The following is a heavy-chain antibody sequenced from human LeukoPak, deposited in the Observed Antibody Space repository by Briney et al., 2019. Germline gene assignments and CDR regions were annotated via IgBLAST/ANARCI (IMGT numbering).Heavy chain of an antibody. D-gene: IGHD4-17*01. CDR3: ARDSSTVTTDLDY. J-gene: IGHJ4*02. CDR2: ISGSGTTI. V-gene: IGHV3-48*03. Sequence: PGGSLRLSCAASGLTFSSYEMNWVRQAPGKGLEWVSYISGSGTTIYYADSVKGRFTISRDNAQNSLYLQMNSLRAEDTAVYYCARDSSTVTTDLDYWGQGTLVTVSS. CDR1: GLTFSSYE.